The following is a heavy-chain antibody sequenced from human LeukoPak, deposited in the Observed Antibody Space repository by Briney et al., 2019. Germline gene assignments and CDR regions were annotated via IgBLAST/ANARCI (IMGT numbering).Heavy chain of an antibody. J-gene: IGHJ4*03. CDR1: GFRFSNFA. D-gene: IGHD5-12*01. CDR3: AKGAYDYIEMGYFDD. CDR2: IIGSSGDT. Sequence: GGSLRLSCAASGFRFSNFAMSWVRQAPGKGLEWVSLIIGSSGDTLYADSVKGRFTISRDISKNRLYLQMNSLRAEDTALYYCAKGAYDYIEMGYFDDWGQGTTVTVSS. V-gene: IGHV3-23*01.